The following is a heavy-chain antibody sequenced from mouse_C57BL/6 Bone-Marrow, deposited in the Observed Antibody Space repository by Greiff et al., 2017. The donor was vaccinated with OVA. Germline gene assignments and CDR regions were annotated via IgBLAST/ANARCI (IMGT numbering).Heavy chain of an antibody. J-gene: IGHJ1*03. CDR3: ARSLRLGDYLYFGV. CDR1: GYAFSSSW. V-gene: IGHV1-82*01. D-gene: IGHD1-2*01. Sequence: VQLQQSGPELVKPGASVKISCKASGYAFSSSWMNWVKQRPGKGLEWIGRIYPGDGDTNYNGKFKGKATLTADKSSSTAYMQLSSLTSEDSAVYFCARSLRLGDYLYFGVWGTGTTVTVSS. CDR2: IYPGDGDT.